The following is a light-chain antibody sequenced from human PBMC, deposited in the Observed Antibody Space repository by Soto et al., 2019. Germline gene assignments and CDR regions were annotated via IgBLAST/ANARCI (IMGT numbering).Light chain of an antibody. Sequence: DIPMTQSPSTLSASVGDRVTITCRASQSISSWLAWYQQKPGKAPKLLIYKASSLESGVPSRFSGSGSGTEFTLTISSLQPDDFATYDCQQYNSFYTFGQGTKLEIK. CDR1: QSISSW. CDR3: QQYNSFYT. V-gene: IGKV1-5*03. J-gene: IGKJ2*01. CDR2: KAS.